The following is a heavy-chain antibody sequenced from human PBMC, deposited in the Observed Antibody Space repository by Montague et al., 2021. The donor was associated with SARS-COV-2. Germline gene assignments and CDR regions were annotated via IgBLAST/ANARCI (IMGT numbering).Heavy chain of an antibody. V-gene: IGHV4-34*01. CDR3: ARELEINDFLSGYYIGD. CDR2: INHSGIT. CDR1: GGSFSDYS. D-gene: IGHD3-3*01. J-gene: IGHJ4*02. Sequence: SETLSLTCAVYGGSFSDYSWTWIRQPPGKGLEWIGEINHSGITKYNPTLKSRVTISLDTSKNQFSLNLTSVTAADTALYFCARELEINDFLSGYYIGDWGQGTLVTVSS.